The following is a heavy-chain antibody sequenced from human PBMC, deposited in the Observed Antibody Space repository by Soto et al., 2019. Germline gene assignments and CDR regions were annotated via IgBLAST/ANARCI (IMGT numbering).Heavy chain of an antibody. Sequence: SETLSLTCAVYGGSFSGYYWSWIRQPPGKGLEWIGEINHSGSTNYNPSLKSRVTISVDTSKNQFSLKLSSVTAADTAVYYCARGGLRVRDGSGSYRRSYYCMAVWGKGTTVTVSS. J-gene: IGHJ6*03. CDR1: GGSFSGYY. D-gene: IGHD3-10*01. V-gene: IGHV4-34*01. CDR2: INHSGST. CDR3: ARGGLRVRDGSGSYRRSYYCMAV.